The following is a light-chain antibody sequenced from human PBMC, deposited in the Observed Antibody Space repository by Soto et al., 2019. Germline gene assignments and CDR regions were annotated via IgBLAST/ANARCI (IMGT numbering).Light chain of an antibody. V-gene: IGLV1-40*01. J-gene: IGLJ2*01. CDR1: SSNIGAGYD. CDR2: GNS. Sequence: QAVVTQPPSVSGAPGQRVTISCTGSSSNIGAGYDVHWYQQLPGTAPKLLIYGNSNRPSGVPDRFSGSKSGTSASLAITGLQAEDEADYYCQSYDSSPLGVVFGGGTKLTVL. CDR3: QSYDSSPLGVV.